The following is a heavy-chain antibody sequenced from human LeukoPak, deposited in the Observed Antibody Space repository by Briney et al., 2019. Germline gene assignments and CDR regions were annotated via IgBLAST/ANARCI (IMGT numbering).Heavy chain of an antibody. Sequence: SEILSLTCTVSGGSISSYYWSWIRQPAGKGLEWIGRIYTSGSTNYNPSLKSRVTMSVDTSKNQFSLKLSSVTAADTAVYYCASSYYYDSSGYYKFDYWGQGTLVTVSS. CDR3: ASSYYYDSSGYYKFDY. CDR1: GGSISSYY. CDR2: IYTSGST. J-gene: IGHJ4*02. D-gene: IGHD3-22*01. V-gene: IGHV4-4*07.